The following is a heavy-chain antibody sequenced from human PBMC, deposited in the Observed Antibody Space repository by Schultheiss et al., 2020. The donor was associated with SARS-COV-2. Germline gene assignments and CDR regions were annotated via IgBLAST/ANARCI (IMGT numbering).Heavy chain of an antibody. CDR3: ARRGATFFAFDI. CDR1: GGSISSSNW. D-gene: IGHD3-16*01. V-gene: IGHV4-4*02. J-gene: IGHJ3*02. Sequence: SETLSLTCTVSGGSISSSNWWSWVRQPPGKGLEWIGEINHSGSTNYNPSLKSRVTISVDTSKNQFSLKVTSVTGADTAVYYCARRGATFFAFDIWGQGTMVTVSS. CDR2: INHSGST.